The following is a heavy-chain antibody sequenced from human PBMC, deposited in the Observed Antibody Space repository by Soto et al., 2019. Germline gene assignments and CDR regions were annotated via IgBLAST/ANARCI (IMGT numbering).Heavy chain of an antibody. CDR1: GGSFSGYY. CDR3: ARGRHWNDVPLDY. D-gene: IGHD1-1*01. J-gene: IGHJ4*02. Sequence: PSETLSLTCAVYGGSFSGYYWSWIRQPPGKGLEWIGEINHSGSTNYNPSLKSRVTVSVDTSKNQFSLKLSSVTAADTAVYCCARGRHWNDVPLDYWGQGTLVTVSS. V-gene: IGHV4-34*01. CDR2: INHSGST.